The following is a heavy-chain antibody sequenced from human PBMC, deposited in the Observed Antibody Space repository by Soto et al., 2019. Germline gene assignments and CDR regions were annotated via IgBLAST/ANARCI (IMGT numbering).Heavy chain of an antibody. CDR1: GFALSNYW. CDR3: ATETSTWGC. D-gene: IGHD7-27*01. J-gene: IGHJ4*02. Sequence: EVQLVESGGGLVQRGESLRLPCVASGFALSNYWKNWFRQAPGKGLEWVANIKQDGSEKNYVDSVKGRFTISRDNARNSLYLQMNSLRAEDTAAYYCATETSTWGCWGQGTLVTVSS. CDR2: IKQDGSEK. V-gene: IGHV3-7*05.